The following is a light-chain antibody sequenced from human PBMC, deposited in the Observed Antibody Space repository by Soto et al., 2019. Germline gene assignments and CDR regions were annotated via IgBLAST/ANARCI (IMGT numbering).Light chain of an antibody. CDR1: QSVSYN. CDR2: DAS. Sequence: ETVMTQSPATLSVSPGDRATLSCSASQSVSYNLAWYQQKPGQAPRLLIYDASTRATGIPARFSGSASGTEFTLTISSLLSEDFATYYCQQRTNSPPWTFGQGTRVELK. J-gene: IGKJ1*01. CDR3: QQRTNSPPWT. V-gene: IGKV3D-15*01.